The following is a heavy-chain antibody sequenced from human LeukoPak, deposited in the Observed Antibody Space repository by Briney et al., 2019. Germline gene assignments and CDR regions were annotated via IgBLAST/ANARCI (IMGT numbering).Heavy chain of an antibody. CDR3: AREKNPYYYDSSGYYYAY. CDR2: IIPIFGIA. CDR1: GGTFSSYA. J-gene: IGHJ4*02. V-gene: IGHV1-69*13. Sequence: GASVKVSCKASGGTFSSYAISWVRQAPGQGLEWMGGIIPIFGIANYAQKFQGRVTITADESTSTAYMELSSLRSEDTAVYHCAREKNPYYYDSSGYYYAYWGQGTLVTVSS. D-gene: IGHD3-22*01.